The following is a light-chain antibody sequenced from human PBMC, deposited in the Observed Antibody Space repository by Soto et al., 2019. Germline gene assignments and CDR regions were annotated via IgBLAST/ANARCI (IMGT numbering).Light chain of an antibody. J-gene: IGKJ2*01. CDR2: GAS. V-gene: IGKV3-15*01. Sequence: EVVMTQSPATLSVSPGERVTLSCRASQSVTSNLAWYQQKPGQPPRLLLYGASTRATGVPARFSGSGSGTDFTLTISSLQSEDFAVYYCQQYNNWPPYTFGQGTKVDIK. CDR1: QSVTSN. CDR3: QQYNNWPPYT.